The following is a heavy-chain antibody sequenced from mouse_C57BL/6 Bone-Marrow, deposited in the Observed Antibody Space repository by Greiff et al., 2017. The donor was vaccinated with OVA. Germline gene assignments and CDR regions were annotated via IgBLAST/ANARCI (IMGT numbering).Heavy chain of an antibody. D-gene: IGHD1-1*01. CDR2: IRNKANNHAT. CDR3: TPLSITTVVAPGFAY. V-gene: IGHV6-6*01. Sequence: EVKLEESGGGLVQPGGSMKLSCAASGFTFSDAWMDWVRQSPEKGLEWVAEIRNKANNHATYYAESVKGRFTISRDDSKSSVYLQMNSLRAEDTGIYYCTPLSITTVVAPGFAYWGQGTLVTVSA. CDR1: GFTFSDAW. J-gene: IGHJ3*01.